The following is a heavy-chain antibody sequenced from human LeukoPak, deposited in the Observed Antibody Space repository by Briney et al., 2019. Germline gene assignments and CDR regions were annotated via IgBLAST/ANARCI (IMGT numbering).Heavy chain of an antibody. Sequence: GGSLRLSCTTSGFTFGDYAMTWVRQAPGKGLEWVGLIRSKVYGGTPEYAASVKGRFTISRDDSQGIAYLQMNSLKTEDTAVYYCTRDQTPYYWGQGTLVTVSS. CDR1: GFTFGDYA. V-gene: IGHV3-49*04. CDR2: IRSKVYGGTP. CDR3: TRDQTPYY. J-gene: IGHJ4*02.